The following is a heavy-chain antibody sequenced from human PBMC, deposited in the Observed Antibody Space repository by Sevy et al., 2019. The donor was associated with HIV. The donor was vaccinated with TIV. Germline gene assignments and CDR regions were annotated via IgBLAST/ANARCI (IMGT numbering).Heavy chain of an antibody. CDR3: ARDGGGDYFDY. CDR2: ISYDKVNT. CDR1: GFSFSRYA. J-gene: IGHJ4*02. D-gene: IGHD3-16*01. Sequence: GGSLRLSCAASGFSFSRYAMHWIRQAPGKGLESVAVISYDKVNTYHSGSVKGRFSIASDKSKNTRYLQMKSLRPEDTAVYYCARDGGGDYFDYWGQGTLVTVSS. V-gene: IGHV3-30*04.